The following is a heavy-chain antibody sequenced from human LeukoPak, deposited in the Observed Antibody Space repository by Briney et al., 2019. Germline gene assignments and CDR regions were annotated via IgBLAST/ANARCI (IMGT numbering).Heavy chain of an antibody. Sequence: SETLSLTCTVSGGSISSYDWSWIRQPPGKGLEWIGYIYTSGSTNYNPSLKSRVTISIDTSKNQFSLKLSSVTAADTAVYYCARHNPPRYFDYWGQGTLVTVSS. D-gene: IGHD1-14*01. CDR1: GGSISSYD. CDR2: IYTSGST. V-gene: IGHV4-4*09. J-gene: IGHJ4*02. CDR3: ARHNPPRYFDY.